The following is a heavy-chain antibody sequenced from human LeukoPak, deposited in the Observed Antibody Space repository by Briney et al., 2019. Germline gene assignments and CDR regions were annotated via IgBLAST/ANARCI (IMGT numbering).Heavy chain of an antibody. D-gene: IGHD2-15*01. J-gene: IGHJ4*02. CDR1: GFTFSSYE. Sequence: GGSLRLSCAASGFTFSSYEMNWVRQAPGKGLEWISYISSSVSTIYYADSVKGRFTISRDNAKNSLFLQMNSLRAEDTAIYYCARGGSRWSLYYFDYWGQGTLVTVSS. CDR2: ISSSVSTI. V-gene: IGHV3-48*03. CDR3: ARGGSRWSLYYFDY.